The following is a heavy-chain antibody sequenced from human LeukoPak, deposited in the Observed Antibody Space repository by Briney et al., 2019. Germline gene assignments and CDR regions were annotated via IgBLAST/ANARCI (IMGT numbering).Heavy chain of an antibody. V-gene: IGHV3-48*01. CDR1: GFTFSSYN. D-gene: IGHD2-2*01. J-gene: IGHJ4*02. CDR2: ITLSGTSI. CDR3: ASESPSSSSRTLDY. Sequence: GGSLRLSCAASGFTFSSYNMNWVRQAPGKGLEWVSYITLSGTSIYYADSVKGRFTISRDNAKNSLYLQMNTLRAEDTAVYYCASESPSSSSRTLDYWGQGTLVTVSS.